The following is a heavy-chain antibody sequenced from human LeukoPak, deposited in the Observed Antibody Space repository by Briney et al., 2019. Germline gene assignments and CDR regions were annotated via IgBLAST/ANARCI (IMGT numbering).Heavy chain of an antibody. V-gene: IGHV4-59*01. D-gene: IGHD5-18*01. CDR1: GGSISSYY. J-gene: IGHJ3*02. Sequence: SETLSLTCTVSGGSISSYYWSWIRQPPGKGLEWIGYIYYSGSTNYNPSLKSRATISVDTSKNQFSLKLSSVTAADTAVYYCASSRGYSYVPDAFDIWGQGTMVTVSS. CDR2: IYYSGST. CDR3: ASSRGYSYVPDAFDI.